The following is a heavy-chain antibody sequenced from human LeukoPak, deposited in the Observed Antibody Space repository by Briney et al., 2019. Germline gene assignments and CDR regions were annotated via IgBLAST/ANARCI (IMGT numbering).Heavy chain of an antibody. CDR1: GFTFSNYW. Sequence: GGSLRLSCAASGFTFSNYWMSWVRQAPGKGLEWVANIKQDRSEKHYVDSVKGRFTISRDNAKNSLYLQMNSLRAEDTAVYYCARESDYGDYVGYWGQGTLVTVSS. V-gene: IGHV3-7*01. CDR2: IKQDRSEK. CDR3: ARESDYGDYVGY. D-gene: IGHD4-17*01. J-gene: IGHJ4*02.